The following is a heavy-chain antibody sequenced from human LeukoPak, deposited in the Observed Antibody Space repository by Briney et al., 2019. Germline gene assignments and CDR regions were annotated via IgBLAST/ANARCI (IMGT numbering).Heavy chain of an antibody. J-gene: IGHJ4*02. CDR3: ERPQSYYYDSSGYPKEYYFDY. Sequence: PGGSLRLSCAASGFTFSSYEMSWVREAPGKGLEWVSYISSSGSTIYYADSVKGRFTISRDNAKNSLYLQMNRLRAEDTAVYYFERPQSYYYDSSGYPKEYYFDYWGQGTLVTVSS. D-gene: IGHD3-22*01. V-gene: IGHV3-48*03. CDR1: GFTFSSYE. CDR2: ISSSGSTI.